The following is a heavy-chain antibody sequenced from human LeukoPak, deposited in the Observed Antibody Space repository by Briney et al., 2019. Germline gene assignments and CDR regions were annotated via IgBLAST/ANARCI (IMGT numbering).Heavy chain of an antibody. CDR2: IIPIFGTA. V-gene: IGHV1-69*13. D-gene: IGHD3-22*01. CDR1: GGTFSSYA. Sequence: SVKVSCKASGGTFSSYAISWVRQAPGQGLEWMGGIIPIFGTANYAQKFQGRVTITADESTSTAYMELSSLRSEDTAVYYCARGDDSSGYYSSYGADYWGQGTLVTVSS. CDR3: ARGDDSSGYYSSYGADY. J-gene: IGHJ4*02.